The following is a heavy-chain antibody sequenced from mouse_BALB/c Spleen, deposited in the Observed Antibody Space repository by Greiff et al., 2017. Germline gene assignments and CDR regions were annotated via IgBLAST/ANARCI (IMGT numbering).Heavy chain of an antibody. J-gene: IGHJ3*01. CDR3: ARGRGYDGFAY. CDR2: INPYNGDT. V-gene: IGHV1-20*02. CDR1: GYSFTGYF. Sequence: EVQLQQSGPELVKPGASVKISCKASGYSFTGYFMNWVMQSHGKSLEWIGRINPYNGDTFYNQKFKGKATLTVDKSSSTAHMELRSLASEDSAVYYCARGRGYDGFAYWGQGTLVTVSA. D-gene: IGHD2-2*01.